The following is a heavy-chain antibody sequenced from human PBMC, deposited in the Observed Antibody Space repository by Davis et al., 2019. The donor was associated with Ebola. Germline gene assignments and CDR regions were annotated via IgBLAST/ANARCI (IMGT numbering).Heavy chain of an antibody. CDR2: LSGTAGGT. CDR3: AKGLKYGGHTRHYFDY. Sequence: PGGSLRLSCAASGFTFSTYSMSWVRQAPGKGLEWVATLSGTAGGTYYADSVTGRFTISRDVSKNTLYLQMNSLRAEDTAVYYCAKGLKYGGHTRHYFDYWGQGTLVTVSS. V-gene: IGHV3-23*01. D-gene: IGHD4-23*01. CDR1: GFTFSTYS. J-gene: IGHJ4*02.